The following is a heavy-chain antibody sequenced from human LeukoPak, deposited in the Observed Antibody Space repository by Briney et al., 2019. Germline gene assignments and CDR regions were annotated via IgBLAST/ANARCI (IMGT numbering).Heavy chain of an antibody. CDR1: GYTFTSYD. D-gene: IGHD5-24*01. CDR2: MNPNSGNT. J-gene: IGHJ4*02. CDR3: ARGKARDGYNYPGIFDY. V-gene: IGHV1-8*01. Sequence: ASVKVSCKASGYTFTSYDINWVRQATGQGREWMGWMNPNSGNTGYAQKFQGRVTMTRNTSISTAYMELSSLRSEDTAVYYCARGKARDGYNYPGIFDYWGQGTLVTVSS.